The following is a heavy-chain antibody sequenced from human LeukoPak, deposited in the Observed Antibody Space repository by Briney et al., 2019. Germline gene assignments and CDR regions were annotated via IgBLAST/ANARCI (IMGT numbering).Heavy chain of an antibody. D-gene: IGHD2-15*01. CDR2: IYTSGST. J-gene: IGHJ4*02. Sequence: PSQTLSPTCTVSGGSISSGSYYWSWIRQPAGKGLEWIGRIYTSGSTNYNPSLKSRVTISVDTSKNQFSLKLSSVTAADTAVYYCARDGYCSGGSCSFDYWGQGTLVTVSS. V-gene: IGHV4-61*02. CDR1: GGSISSGSYY. CDR3: ARDGYCSGGSCSFDY.